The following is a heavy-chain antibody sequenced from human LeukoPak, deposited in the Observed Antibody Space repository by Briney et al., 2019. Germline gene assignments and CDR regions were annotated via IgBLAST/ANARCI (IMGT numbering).Heavy chain of an antibody. CDR3: ARPGIAAAGTLAFDI. V-gene: IGHV4-59*08. CDR1: GASISSYY. Sequence: PSETLSLTCTVSGASISSYYWSWVRQPPGKGLEWLGYIYYSASTNYNPSLKSRVTISVDTSKNQFSLKLSSVTAADTAVYYCARPGIAAAGTLAFDIWGQGTMVTVSS. D-gene: IGHD6-13*01. J-gene: IGHJ3*02. CDR2: IYYSAST.